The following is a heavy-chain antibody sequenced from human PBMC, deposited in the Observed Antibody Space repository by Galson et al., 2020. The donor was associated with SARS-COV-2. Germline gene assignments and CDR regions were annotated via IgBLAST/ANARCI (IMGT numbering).Heavy chain of an antibody. D-gene: IGHD3-16*02. CDR3: AKDCDYVWGSYRYKSYYFDY. CDR2: ISGRGGST. CDR1: GFTFSSYA. J-gene: IGHJ4*02. Sequence: GESLKISCAASGFTFSSYAMSWVRQAPGKGLEWVSAISGRGGSTYYADSVKGRFTISRDNSKNTLYLQMNSLRAEDTAVYYCAKDCDYVWGSYRYKSYYFDYWGQGTLVTVSS. V-gene: IGHV3-23*01.